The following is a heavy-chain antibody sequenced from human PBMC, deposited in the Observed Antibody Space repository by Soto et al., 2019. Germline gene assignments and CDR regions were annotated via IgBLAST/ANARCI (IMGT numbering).Heavy chain of an antibody. CDR3: APHTLDTGMPSGY. Sequence: QVQLVQSGAEVREPGASVKVSCKASGYTFTNYGVSWVRQAPGQGLEWMGWIGGYKGNTNYAQKLQSRVTLTTDTSTSTAYMELRSLRSDDTAVYYCAPHTLDTGMPSGYWGQGPLVTVSS. CDR2: IGGYKGNT. J-gene: IGHJ4*02. D-gene: IGHD5-18*01. V-gene: IGHV1-18*01. CDR1: GYTFTNYG.